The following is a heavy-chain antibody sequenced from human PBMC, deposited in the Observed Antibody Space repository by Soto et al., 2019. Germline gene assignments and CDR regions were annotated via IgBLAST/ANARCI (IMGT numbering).Heavy chain of an antibody. CDR2: IYHSGTT. V-gene: IGHV4-38-2*01. J-gene: IGHJ5*01. CDR3: VRIGRQSQTFYSWFDS. D-gene: IGHD1-26*01. Sequence: SETLSLTSVVSDHSISSDFYWGWIREPPGEGLEWIGSIYHSGTTYYNPSLRSRLTISIDTSKNQFSLMLSSVTAADTAIYHCVRIGRQSQTFYSWFDSWGQGSLVTVSS. CDR1: DHSISSDFY.